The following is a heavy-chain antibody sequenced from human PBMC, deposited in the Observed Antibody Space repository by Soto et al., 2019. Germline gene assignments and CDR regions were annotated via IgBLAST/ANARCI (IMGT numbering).Heavy chain of an antibody. Sequence: QVQLVQSGAEVKKPGASVKVSCKASGYTFTSYGISWVRQAPGQGLEWMGWISAYNGNTNYAQKLQGRVTMTTDTSTSTGYMELRSLRSDDTAVYYCARGDIVVVPAAPYYYYGMDVWGQGTTVTVSS. D-gene: IGHD2-2*01. CDR1: GYTFTSYG. V-gene: IGHV1-18*01. J-gene: IGHJ6*02. CDR3: ARGDIVVVPAAPYYYYGMDV. CDR2: ISAYNGNT.